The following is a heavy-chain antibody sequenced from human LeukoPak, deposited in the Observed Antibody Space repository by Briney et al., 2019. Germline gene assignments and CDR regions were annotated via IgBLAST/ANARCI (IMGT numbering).Heavy chain of an antibody. J-gene: IGHJ4*02. D-gene: IGHD3-10*01. Sequence: GGSLRLSCAASGFTVSSYEMNWVRQAPGKGLEWVAVISYDGSDQYYADSVKGRFTISRDNSKNTLYMQMNSLRAEDTAVYYCAKAQGTLWAAFDYWGQGTLVTVSS. V-gene: IGHV3-30*18. CDR1: GFTVSSYE. CDR3: AKAQGTLWAAFDY. CDR2: ISYDGSDQ.